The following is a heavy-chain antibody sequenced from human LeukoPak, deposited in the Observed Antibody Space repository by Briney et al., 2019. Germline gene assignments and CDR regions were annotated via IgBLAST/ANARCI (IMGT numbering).Heavy chain of an antibody. CDR2: ISTGTYI. V-gene: IGHV3-48*03. D-gene: IGHD2-15*01. Sequence: PGGSLRLSCVASGFTFSRFEMNWVRQAPGKGLEWISHISTGTYIAYTDSVKGRFTISRDDAKNPLFLQMNSLRAEDTAVYYCTREQDREASATVAGDYWGQGTLVAVSS. J-gene: IGHJ4*02. CDR3: TREQDREASATVAGDY. CDR1: GFTFSRFE.